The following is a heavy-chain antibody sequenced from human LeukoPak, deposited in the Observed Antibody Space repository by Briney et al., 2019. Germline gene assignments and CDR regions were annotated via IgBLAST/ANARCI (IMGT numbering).Heavy chain of an antibody. CDR1: GFTFSSYA. CDR3: ATKIVANFDY. Sequence: GGSLRLSCAASGFTFSSYAMHWVRQAPGKGLEWVAFISYDGSNKYYADSAKGRFTISRDNSKNTLYLQMNSLRPEDTAVYYCATKIVANFDYWGQGTLVTVSS. V-gene: IGHV3-30-3*01. J-gene: IGHJ4*02. D-gene: IGHD5-12*01. CDR2: ISYDGSNK.